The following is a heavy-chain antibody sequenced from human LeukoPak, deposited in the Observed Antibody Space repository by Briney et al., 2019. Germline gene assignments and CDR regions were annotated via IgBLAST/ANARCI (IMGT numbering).Heavy chain of an antibody. Sequence: SETLSLXCTVSGGSISSYYWSWIRQPPGKGLEWIGYIYYSGSTNYNPSLKSRVTISVDTSKNQLSLKLSSVTAADTAVYYCARAQTYYMDVWGKGTTVTVSS. J-gene: IGHJ6*03. CDR3: ARAQTYYMDV. V-gene: IGHV4-59*01. CDR1: GGSISSYY. CDR2: IYYSGST.